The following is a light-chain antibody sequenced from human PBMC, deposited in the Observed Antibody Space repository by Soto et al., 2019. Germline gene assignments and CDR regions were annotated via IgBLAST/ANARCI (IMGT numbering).Light chain of an antibody. CDR1: QGISSY. Sequence: IQLTQAPSSLSGSLGEGVTITCRASQGISSYLAWYQQKPGKAPKLLIYAASTLQSGVPSRFSGSGSGTGFTLTISSLQPDDFATYYCQQYNSYLTFGGGTKVDI. CDR3: QQYNSYLT. J-gene: IGKJ4*01. V-gene: IGKV1-9*01. CDR2: AAS.